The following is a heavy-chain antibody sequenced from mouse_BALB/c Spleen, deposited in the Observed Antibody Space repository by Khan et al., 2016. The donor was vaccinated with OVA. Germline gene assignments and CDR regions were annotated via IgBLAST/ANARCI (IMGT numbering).Heavy chain of an antibody. CDR3: ARENYYGRSCYAMDY. CDR2: IGPGSSNT. Sequence: DLVKPGTSVKLYCKASGYTFTSYWINWIKQRPGQGLEWIGRIGPGSSNTYYNEMFKGKAALTVDTSSSTAYIQLSSLSSEDSAVYCGARENYYGRSCYAMDYWGQGTSVTVSS. CDR1: GYTFTSYW. V-gene: IGHV1S41*01. D-gene: IGHD1-1*01. J-gene: IGHJ4*01.